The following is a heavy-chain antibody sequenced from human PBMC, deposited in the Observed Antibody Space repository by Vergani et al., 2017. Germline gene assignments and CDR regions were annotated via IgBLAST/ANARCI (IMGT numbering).Heavy chain of an antibody. CDR2: IYSGGST. V-gene: IGHV3-53*01. J-gene: IGHJ3*02. Sequence: VQLVESGGGVVQPGGSLRLSCAASGFTVSSNYMSWVRQAPGKGLEWVSVIYSGGSTYYADSVKGRFTISRDNSKNTLYLKMNSLRAEDTAVYYCARDLVYSSIWAFDIWGQGTMVTVSS. D-gene: IGHD6-13*01. CDR3: ARDLVYSSIWAFDI. CDR1: GFTVSSNY.